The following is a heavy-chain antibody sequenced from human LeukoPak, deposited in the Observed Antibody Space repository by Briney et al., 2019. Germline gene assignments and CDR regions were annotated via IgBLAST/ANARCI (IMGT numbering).Heavy chain of an antibody. CDR1: GFTFSDYY. CDR2: ISSSSNYT. V-gene: IGHV3-11*06. D-gene: IGHD1-26*01. Sequence: PGGSLRLSCAASGFTFSDYYMSWIRQAPGKGLEWVSYISSSSNYTNYADSVKGRFTISRDNARKSLYLQMNSLRAEDTAVYYCARVGWAGDIIQYSFDYWGQGTLVTVSS. CDR3: ARVGWAGDIIQYSFDY. J-gene: IGHJ4*02.